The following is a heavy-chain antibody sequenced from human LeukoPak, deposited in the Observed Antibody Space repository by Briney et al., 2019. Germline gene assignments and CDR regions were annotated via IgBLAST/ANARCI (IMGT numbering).Heavy chain of an antibody. D-gene: IGHD1-14*01. CDR1: GFTFSSYW. CDR3: ARVGPWVNPDYYYYMDV. Sequence: GGSLRLSCAASGFTFSSYWMSWVRQAPGKGLEWVANIKQDGSEKYYVDSVKGRFTISRDNAKNSLYLQMNSLRAEDTAVYYCARVGPWVNPDYYYYMDVWGKGTTVTVSS. V-gene: IGHV3-7*01. J-gene: IGHJ6*03. CDR2: IKQDGSEK.